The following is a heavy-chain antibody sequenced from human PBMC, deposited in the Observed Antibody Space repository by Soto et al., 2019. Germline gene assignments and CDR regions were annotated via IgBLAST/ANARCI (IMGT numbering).Heavy chain of an antibody. CDR3: ARVDVVVAADAFDI. CDR1: EFTFSNFG. CDR2: IYYDGSNE. V-gene: IGHV3-33*01. D-gene: IGHD2-15*01. J-gene: IGHJ3*02. Sequence: QVQLVESGGGVVQPGRSLRLSCAASEFTFSNFGMHWVLQAPGKGLEWVAVIYYDGSNEYYADSVKGRFTISRDNSKNTLYLQMNSLRAEDTAVYYCARVDVVVAADAFDIWGQGTMVTVSS.